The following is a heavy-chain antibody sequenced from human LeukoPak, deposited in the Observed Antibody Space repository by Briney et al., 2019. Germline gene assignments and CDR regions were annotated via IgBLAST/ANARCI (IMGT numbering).Heavy chain of an antibody. D-gene: IGHD3-22*01. CDR2: INHSGST. CDR1: GGSFTGYY. CDR3: AREFGGYYPYYFDY. V-gene: IGHV4-34*01. Sequence: SETLSLTCAVYGGSFTGYYWSWIRQPPGKGLEWIGEINHSGSTNYNPSLKSRVTISVDTSKNQFSLKLSSVTAADTAVYYCAREFGGYYPYYFDYWGQGTLVSVSS. J-gene: IGHJ4*02.